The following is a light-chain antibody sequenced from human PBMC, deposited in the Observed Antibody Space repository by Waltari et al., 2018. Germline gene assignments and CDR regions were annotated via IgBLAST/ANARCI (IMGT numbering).Light chain of an antibody. CDR2: WAS. CDR3: QQYYSTPLT. V-gene: IGKV4-1*01. Sequence: DIVMTQSPDSLAVSLGERATINCKSSQSVLHSSNNKDYLSWYQKKPGQPPKLLIYWASTRESGVPDRFSGSGSGTDFTLTISSLQAEDVAVYYCQQYYSTPLTFGGGTKVEIK. CDR1: QSVLHSSNNKDY. J-gene: IGKJ4*01.